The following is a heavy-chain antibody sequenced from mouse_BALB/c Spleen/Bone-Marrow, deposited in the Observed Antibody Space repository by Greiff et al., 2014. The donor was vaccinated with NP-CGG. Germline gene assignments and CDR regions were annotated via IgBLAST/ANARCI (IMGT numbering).Heavy chain of an antibody. CDR3: ASPYRYGYYAMDY. CDR1: GYTFTSYW. D-gene: IGHD2-14*01. J-gene: IGHJ4*01. Sequence: LEESGAELAKPGASVKMSCKASGYTFTSYWMHWVKQRPGQGLEWIGYINPSTGYTEYNQKFKDKATLTADKSSSTAYMQLSSLTSEDSEVSYCASPYRYGYYAMDYWGQGTSVTVSS. V-gene: IGHV1-7*01. CDR2: INPSTGYT.